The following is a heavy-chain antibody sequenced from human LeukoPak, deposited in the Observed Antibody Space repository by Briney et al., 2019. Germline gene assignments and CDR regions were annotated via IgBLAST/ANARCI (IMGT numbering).Heavy chain of an antibody. CDR2: ISSSSSYT. D-gene: IGHD3-16*02. CDR3: ARAPGELSYDY. J-gene: IGHJ4*02. V-gene: IGHV3-11*06. Sequence: GGSLRLSCAASGFTFSDYYMSWIRQAPGKGLEWVSYISSSSSYTNYADSVKGRFTISRDNAKNSLYLQMNSLRAEDTAMYYCARAPGELSYDYWGQGTLVTVSS. CDR1: GFTFSDYY.